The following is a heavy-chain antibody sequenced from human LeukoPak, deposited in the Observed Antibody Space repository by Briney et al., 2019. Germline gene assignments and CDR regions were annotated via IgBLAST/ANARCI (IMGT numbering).Heavy chain of an antibody. CDR2: ISAYNGNT. V-gene: IGHV1-18*01. J-gene: IGHJ5*02. Sequence: ASVKVSCKASGYTFTSYGISWVRQAPGQGLEWMGWISAYNGNTNYAQKFQGRVTMTRNTSISTAYMELSSLRSEDTAVYYCARASPSGSQPDNWFDPWGQGTLVTVSS. CDR3: ARASPSGSQPDNWFDP. CDR1: GYTFTSYG.